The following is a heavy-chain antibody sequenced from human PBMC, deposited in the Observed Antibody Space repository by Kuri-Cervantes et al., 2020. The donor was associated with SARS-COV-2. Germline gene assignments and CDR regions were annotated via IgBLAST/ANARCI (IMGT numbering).Heavy chain of an antibody. V-gene: IGHV1-2*02. CDR2: ISPNSGGT. D-gene: IGHD4-17*01. Sequence: ASVKVSCKASGYTFTGYYMHWVRQAPGQGLEWMGWISPNSGGTNYAQKFQGRVTMTRDTSISTAYMELSRLRSDDTAVYYCARHPRDYGDTHYYYYYYMDVWGKGTTVTVSS. J-gene: IGHJ6*03. CDR1: GYTFTGYY. CDR3: ARHPRDYGDTHYYYYYYMDV.